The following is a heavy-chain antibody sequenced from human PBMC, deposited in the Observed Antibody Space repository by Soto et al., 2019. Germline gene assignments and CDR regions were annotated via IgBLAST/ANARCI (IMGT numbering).Heavy chain of an antibody. Sequence: GGSLRLSCAASGFTVSSNYMSWVRQAPGKGLEWVSVIYSGGSTYYADSVKGRFTISRDNSKNTLYLQMNSLRAEDTAVYYCARGGPSVVTAIAYYFDYWGQGTLVTVSS. V-gene: IGHV3-53*01. D-gene: IGHD2-21*02. J-gene: IGHJ4*02. CDR1: GFTVSSNY. CDR2: IYSGGST. CDR3: ARGGPSVVTAIAYYFDY.